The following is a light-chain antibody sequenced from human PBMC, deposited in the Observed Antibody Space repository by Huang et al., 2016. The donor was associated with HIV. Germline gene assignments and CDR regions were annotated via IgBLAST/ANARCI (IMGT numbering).Light chain of an antibody. V-gene: IGKV3-15*01. J-gene: IGKJ2*01. CDR2: GAS. Sequence: DILMTQSPATLSLSPGERATLSCRASQNVGSNLAWYQQKPGQAPRLLIYGASTRATCLPARLSGSGAGTEVTLTISSLQSEDFAVYFCQQFNNWPYTFGQGTKLEIK. CDR1: QNVGSN. CDR3: QQFNNWPYT.